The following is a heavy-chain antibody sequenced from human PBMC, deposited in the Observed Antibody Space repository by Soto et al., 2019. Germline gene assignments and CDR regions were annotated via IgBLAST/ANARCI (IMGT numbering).Heavy chain of an antibody. V-gene: IGHV4-39*02. CDR1: GGSIASTDHY. J-gene: IGHJ4*02. CDR3: TSRVDEIHLDF. CDR2: ISFSGSP. Sequence: PSETLSLTCTVSGGSIASTDHYWVWVRQPPGKGLQWVASISFSGSPYYNPSLMSRVTISADTSRNLFSLRLSSVTAADTAVYYCTSRVDEIHLDFLGRGTLVTVSS.